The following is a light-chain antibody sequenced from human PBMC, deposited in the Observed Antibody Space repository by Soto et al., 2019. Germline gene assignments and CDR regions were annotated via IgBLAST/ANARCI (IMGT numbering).Light chain of an antibody. CDR3: QQYGSSLWT. Sequence: EIVLTQSPATLSLSPGESATLSCMASRSMATYLAWFQQIPGQAPRLLFYGASTRATGIPARFSGSGSGTEFTLTISSLQSEDFAVYYCQQYGSSLWTFGQGTKVDIK. V-gene: IGKV3-15*01. CDR1: RSMATY. CDR2: GAS. J-gene: IGKJ1*01.